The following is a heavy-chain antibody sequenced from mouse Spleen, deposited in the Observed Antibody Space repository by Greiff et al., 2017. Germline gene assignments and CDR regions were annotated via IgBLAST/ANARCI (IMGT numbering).Heavy chain of an antibody. CDR1: GFTFSDYY. CDR3: ASRWLLRDYYAMDY. D-gene: IGHD2-3*01. Sequence: EVKVEESGGGLVQPGGSLKLSCATSGFTFSDYYMYWVRQTPEKRLEWVAYISTGGGSTYYPDTVKGRFTISRDNAKNTLYLQMSRLKSEDTAMYYCASRWLLRDYYAMDYWGQGTSVTVSS. J-gene: IGHJ4*01. V-gene: IGHV5-12*02. CDR2: ISTGGGST.